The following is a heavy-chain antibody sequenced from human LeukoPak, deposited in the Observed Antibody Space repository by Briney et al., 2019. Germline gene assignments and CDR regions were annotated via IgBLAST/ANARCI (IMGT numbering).Heavy chain of an antibody. CDR2: IIPIFGTA. CDR3: AREHCSSTSCYGGFGY. V-gene: IGHV1-69*05. CDR1: GGTFSSYA. J-gene: IGHJ4*02. Sequence: SVKVSCKASGGTFSSYAISWVRQAPGQGLEWMGGIIPIFGTANYAQKFQGRVTITTDESTSTAYMELSSLRSEATAVYYCAREHCSSTSCYGGFGYWGQGTLVTVSS. D-gene: IGHD2-2*01.